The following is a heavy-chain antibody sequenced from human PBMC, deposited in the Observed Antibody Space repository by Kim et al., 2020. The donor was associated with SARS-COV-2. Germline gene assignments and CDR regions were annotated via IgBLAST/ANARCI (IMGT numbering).Heavy chain of an antibody. V-gene: IGHV5-51*01. Sequence: GESLKISCKGSGYSFTSYWIGWVRQMPGKGLEWMGIIYPGDSDTRYSPSFQGQVTISADKSISTAYLQWSSLKASDTAMYYCARHRFGEEQWLVSGSDYYGMDVWGQGTTVTVSS. CDR2: IYPGDSDT. CDR3: ARHRFGEEQWLVSGSDYYGMDV. CDR1: GYSFTSYW. J-gene: IGHJ6*02. D-gene: IGHD6-19*01.